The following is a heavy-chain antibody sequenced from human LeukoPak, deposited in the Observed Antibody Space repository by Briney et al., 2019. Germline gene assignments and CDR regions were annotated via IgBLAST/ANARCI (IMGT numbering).Heavy chain of an antibody. CDR1: GFTFSSYA. D-gene: IGHD2-15*01. CDR2: ISYDGSNK. J-gene: IGHJ4*02. V-gene: IGHV3-30*04. Sequence: PGGSLRLSCAASGFTFSSYAMHWVRQASGKGLEWVAVISYDGSNKYYADSVKGRFTISRDNSKNTLYLQMNSLRSEDTAVYYCARAGGYCGRISCPYYFDYWGQGSLVAVSS. CDR3: ARAGGYCGRISCPYYFDY.